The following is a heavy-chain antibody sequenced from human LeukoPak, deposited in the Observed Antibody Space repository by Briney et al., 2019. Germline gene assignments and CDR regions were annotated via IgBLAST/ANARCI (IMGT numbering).Heavy chain of an antibody. CDR3: ARDRRDTSMVWDY. J-gene: IGHJ4*02. CDR2: IYYSGHT. CDR1: GDSMSSYY. Sequence: SETLSLTCTVSGDSMSSYYWSWIRQPPGKGLEWIGYIYYSGHTNYNPSLKSRVTISVDTSKNQFSLKMRSVTAADTAVYYCARDRRDTSMVWDYWGQGTLVTVSS. D-gene: IGHD5-18*01. V-gene: IGHV4-59*01.